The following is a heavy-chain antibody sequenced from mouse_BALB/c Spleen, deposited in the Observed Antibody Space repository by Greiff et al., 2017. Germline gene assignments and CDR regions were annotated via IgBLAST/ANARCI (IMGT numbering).Heavy chain of an antibody. CDR2: IRNKANGYTT. Sequence: DVMLVESGGGLVQPGGSLRLSCATSGFTFTDYYMSWVRQPPGKALEWLGFIRNKANGYTTEYSASVKGRFTISRDNSQSILYLQMNTLRAEDSATYYCARDGDNYFDYWGQGTTLTVSS. CDR1: GFTFTDYY. V-gene: IGHV7-3*02. J-gene: IGHJ2*01. CDR3: ARDGDNYFDY.